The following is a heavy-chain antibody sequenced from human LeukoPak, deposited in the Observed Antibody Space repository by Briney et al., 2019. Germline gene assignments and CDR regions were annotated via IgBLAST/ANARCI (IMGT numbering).Heavy chain of an antibody. CDR3: ANPIAYCGGDCLFDY. CDR2: ISGSGGST. V-gene: IGHV3-23*01. Sequence: GGSLRLSCAASGFTFSSYAMSWVRQAPGEGLEWVSAISGSGGSTYYADSVKGRFTASRDNSKNTLYLQMNSLRAEDTAVYYCANPIAYCGGDCLFDYWGQGTLVTVSS. J-gene: IGHJ4*02. CDR1: GFTFSSYA. D-gene: IGHD2-21*02.